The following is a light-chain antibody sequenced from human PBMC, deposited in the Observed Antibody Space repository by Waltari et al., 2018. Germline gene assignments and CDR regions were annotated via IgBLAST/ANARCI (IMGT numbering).Light chain of an antibody. J-gene: IGKJ1*01. V-gene: IGKV4-1*01. CDR2: WAF. CDR3: QQYYSNPWT. CDR1: QSGLYSSNNMNY. Sequence: DIVMTQSPDSLAVSLGERATINCKSSQSGLYSSNNMNYLAGYQQKSGQPPKLLMYWAFTRESGVPDRFSGSGSGTDFTLTISSLQSEDAAVYYCQQYYSNPWTFGQGTKVQI.